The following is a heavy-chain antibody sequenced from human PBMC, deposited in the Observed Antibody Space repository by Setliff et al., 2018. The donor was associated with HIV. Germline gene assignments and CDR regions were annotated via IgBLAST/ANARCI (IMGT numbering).Heavy chain of an antibody. J-gene: IGHJ6*02. D-gene: IGHD6-19*01. CDR3: AKDRGGSGWLLNPYGMDV. CDR1: EFTFSKYA. CDR2: ISGSGEST. V-gene: IGHV3-23*01. Sequence: VGSLRLSCAASEFTFSKYAMNWVRQAPGKGLGWISAISGSGESTYDADSVKGRFTISRDNSKNTLYLQMSSLRAEDTAVYYCAKDRGGSGWLLNPYGMDVWGQGTTVTVSS.